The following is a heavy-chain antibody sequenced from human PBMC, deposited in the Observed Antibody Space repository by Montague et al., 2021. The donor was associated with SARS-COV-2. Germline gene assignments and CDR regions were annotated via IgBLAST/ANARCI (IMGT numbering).Heavy chain of an antibody. CDR3: ARGGATYYYDTSGYVNAFDT. CDR1: DDSISTYY. D-gene: IGHD3-22*01. CDR2: IYYNGYT. V-gene: IGHV4-59*01. Sequence: SETLSLTCTVSDDSISTYYWSWIRQPPGKGLEWIGYIYYNGYTNYNPSLKSRVTISVDTSKNQFSLRPSSVTAADTAVYFCARGGATYYYDTSGYVNAFDTWGQGTMVTVSS. J-gene: IGHJ3*02.